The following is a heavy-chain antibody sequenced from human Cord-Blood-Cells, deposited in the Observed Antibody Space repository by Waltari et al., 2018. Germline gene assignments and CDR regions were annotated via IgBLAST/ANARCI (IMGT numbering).Heavy chain of an antibody. CDR2: IWYDGSNK. V-gene: IGHV3-33*01. J-gene: IGHJ4*02. CDR3: AREYSSSSGGFDY. Sequence: QVQLVASGGGVVQPGRSLRLSCAASGFTFSSYGMHWVRQAPGKGLEWVAVIWYDGSNKYYADSVKGRFTISRDNSKNTLYLQMNSLRAEDTAVYYCAREYSSSSGGFDYWGQGTLVTVSS. D-gene: IGHD6-6*01. CDR1: GFTFSSYG.